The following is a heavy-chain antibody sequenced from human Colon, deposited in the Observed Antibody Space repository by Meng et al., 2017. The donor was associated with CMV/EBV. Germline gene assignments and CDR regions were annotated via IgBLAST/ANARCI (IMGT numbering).Heavy chain of an antibody. CDR3: AKDRRCCSGNRCGIHCGMDV. D-gene: IGHD2-15*01. V-gene: IGHV3-66*02. Sequence: GESLKISCAASGFIVSNNCVGWVRQAPGKGLEWVSVIYEDDSTSYADSVRGRFTIYRDNSKNTVYFELNNLRHEDTAVYYCAKDRRCCSGNRCGIHCGMDVWGQGTTVTVSS. CDR2: IYEDDST. CDR1: GFIVSNNC. J-gene: IGHJ6*02.